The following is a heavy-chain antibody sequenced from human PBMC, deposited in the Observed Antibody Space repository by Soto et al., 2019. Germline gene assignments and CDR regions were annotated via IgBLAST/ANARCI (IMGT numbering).Heavy chain of an antibody. Sequence: QLQLQESGSGLVKPSQTLSLTCAVSGGSISSGGYSWSWIRQPPGKGLEGIGYIYHSGSTYYNPSHQSRVPISVDRSKNQFSLKLSSVTAADTAVYYCARGVRGSGYDYFYFDYWGQGTLVTVSS. CDR3: ARGVRGSGYDYFYFDY. CDR1: GGSISSGGYS. J-gene: IGHJ4*02. CDR2: IYHSGST. D-gene: IGHD5-12*01. V-gene: IGHV4-30-2*01.